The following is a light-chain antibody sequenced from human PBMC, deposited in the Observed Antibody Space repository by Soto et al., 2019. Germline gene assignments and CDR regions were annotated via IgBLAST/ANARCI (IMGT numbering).Light chain of an antibody. J-gene: IGLJ1*01. CDR1: SSDVGGYNF. V-gene: IGLV2-14*01. CDR3: KSYSYTATYV. Sequence: QSVLTQPASVSGSPGQSITISCTGTSSDVGGYNFVSWYQQYPGRAPKLMIYDVSNRPSGVSTRFSGSKSGNTASLTISGLQAEDEADYYCKSYSYTATYVFGTGTKLTVL. CDR2: DVS.